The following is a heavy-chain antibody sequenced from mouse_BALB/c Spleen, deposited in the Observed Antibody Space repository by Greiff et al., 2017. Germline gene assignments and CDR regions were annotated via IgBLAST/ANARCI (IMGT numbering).Heavy chain of an antibody. CDR3: ARDNMITTNGYAMDY. D-gene: IGHD2-4*01. J-gene: IGHJ4*01. CDR2: ISSGGSYT. Sequence: EVQLVESGGGLVKPGGSLKLSCAASGFTFSSYAMSWVRQSPEQRLEWVAEISSGGSYTYYPDTVTGRFTISRDNAKNTLYLEMSSLRSEDTAMYYCARDNMITTNGYAMDYWGQGTSVTVSS. V-gene: IGHV5-9-4*01. CDR1: GFTFSSYA.